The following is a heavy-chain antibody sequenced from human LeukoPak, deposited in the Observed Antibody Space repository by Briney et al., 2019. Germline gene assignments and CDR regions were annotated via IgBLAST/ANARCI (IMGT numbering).Heavy chain of an antibody. CDR1: GGSFSGYY. J-gene: IGHJ4*02. V-gene: IGHV4-34*01. Sequence: SETLSLTCAVYGGSFSGYYWSWIRQPPGKGLEWIGEINHSGSTNYNPSLKSRVTISVDTSKNQFSLKLSSVTAADTAVYYCARERADSSGYSSLNFDYWGQGTLVTVSS. CDR3: ARERADSSGYSSLNFDY. D-gene: IGHD3-22*01. CDR2: INHSGST.